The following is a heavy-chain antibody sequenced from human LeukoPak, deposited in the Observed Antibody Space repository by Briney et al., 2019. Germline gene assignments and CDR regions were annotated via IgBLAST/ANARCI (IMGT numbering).Heavy chain of an antibody. CDR3: AKGLYYYDSSGYPD. CDR2: IRYDGSNK. Sequence: GGSLRLSCAASGFTFSSYGMHWVRQAPGKGLEWVAFIRYDGSNKYYADSVKGRFTISRDNSKNTVFLQMNSLRDEDTAVYYCAKGLYYYDSSGYPDWGQGTLVTVSS. J-gene: IGHJ4*02. D-gene: IGHD3-22*01. V-gene: IGHV3-30*02. CDR1: GFTFSSYG.